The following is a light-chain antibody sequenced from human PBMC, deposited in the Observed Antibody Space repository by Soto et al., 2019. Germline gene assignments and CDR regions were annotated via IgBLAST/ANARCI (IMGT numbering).Light chain of an antibody. CDR1: QSVSSY. CDR2: GAS. Sequence: EIVLTQSPAAVSLSPGERATLSCRASQSVSSYLAWYQQKPGQAPRLLIYGASSRATGIPDRFSGSGSGTDFTLTISRLEPEDFAVYYCQQYGSSLWTFGQGTKVDNK. J-gene: IGKJ1*01. V-gene: IGKV3-20*01. CDR3: QQYGSSLWT.